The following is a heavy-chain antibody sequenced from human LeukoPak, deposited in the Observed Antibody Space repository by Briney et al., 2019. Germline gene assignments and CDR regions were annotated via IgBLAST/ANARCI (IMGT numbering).Heavy chain of an antibody. V-gene: IGHV1-2*02. Sequence: ASVKVSCKASGYTFTGYYVHWVRQAPGQGLEWMGWINPNSGGTNYAQKFQGRVTMTRDTSISTTYMELSRLRSDDTAVYYCARVPSGDIIVVPTAFYYFDYWAQGTLVTVSS. J-gene: IGHJ4*02. CDR1: GYTFTGYY. D-gene: IGHD2-2*01. CDR2: INPNSGGT. CDR3: ARVPSGDIIVVPTAFYYFDY.